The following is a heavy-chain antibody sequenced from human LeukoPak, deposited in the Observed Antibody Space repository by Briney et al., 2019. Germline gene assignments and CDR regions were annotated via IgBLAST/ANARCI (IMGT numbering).Heavy chain of an antibody. CDR2: INHSGST. Sequence: SETLSLTCAVYGGSFSGYYWSWIRQPPGKGLEWIGEINHSGSTNYNPSLKSRVTISVDPSKNQFSLKLSSVAAADTAVYYCARGYSSGWSYYYYMDVWGKGTTVTVSS. D-gene: IGHD6-19*01. V-gene: IGHV4-34*01. CDR3: ARGYSSGWSYYYYMDV. CDR1: GGSFSGYY. J-gene: IGHJ6*03.